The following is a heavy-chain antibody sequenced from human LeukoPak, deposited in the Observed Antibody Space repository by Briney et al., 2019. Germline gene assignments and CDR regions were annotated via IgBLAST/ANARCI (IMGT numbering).Heavy chain of an antibody. CDR2: INAHRTT. Sequence: PGRSLRLSCAASGFTFSPYSFNWVRQAPGKGLEWISYINAHRTTYYADSVEGRFTISRDNAKNSAYLQLNSLRVEDTAMYYCARSVEGSFDYWGQGTLVTVSS. CDR3: ARSVEGSFDY. CDR1: GFTFSPYS. V-gene: IGHV3-48*01. J-gene: IGHJ4*02. D-gene: IGHD6-19*01.